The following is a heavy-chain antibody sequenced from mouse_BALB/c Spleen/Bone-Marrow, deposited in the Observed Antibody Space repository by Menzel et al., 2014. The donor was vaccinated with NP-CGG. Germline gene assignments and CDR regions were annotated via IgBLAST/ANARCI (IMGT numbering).Heavy chain of an antibody. CDR1: GFTFSSYT. D-gene: IGHD2-1*01. CDR2: ISSGGSYT. Sequence: DVKLVESGGGLVKPGGSLKLSCAASGFTFSSYTMSWVRQTPEKRLEWVATISSGGSYTYYPDSVKGRFTISRDNAKNTLYLQMSSLKSEDTAIYYCTRDGKGNYDYAMDYWGQGTSVTVSS. CDR3: TRDGKGNYDYAMDY. V-gene: IGHV5-6-4*01. J-gene: IGHJ4*01.